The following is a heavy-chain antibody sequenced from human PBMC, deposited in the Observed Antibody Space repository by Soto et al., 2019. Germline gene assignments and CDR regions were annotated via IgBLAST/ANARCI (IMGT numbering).Heavy chain of an antibody. CDR3: AKDRTGSGWYHPYFDY. CDR2: ISGSGGST. D-gene: IGHD6-19*01. V-gene: IGHV3-23*01. Sequence: GVSLRLSCAASGFTFSSYAMTWVRQAPGKGLEWVSAISGSGGSTYYADSVKGRFTISRDNSKNTLYLQMNSLRAEDTAVYYCAKDRTGSGWYHPYFDYWGQGTLVTVSS. CDR1: GFTFSSYA. J-gene: IGHJ4*02.